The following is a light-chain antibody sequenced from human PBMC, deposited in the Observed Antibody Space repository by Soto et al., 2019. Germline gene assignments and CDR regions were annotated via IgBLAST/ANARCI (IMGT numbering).Light chain of an antibody. CDR3: QQYVRSPLYT. Sequence: EIVLTQSPGTLSLSPGERATLSCRASQSVSSGYLAWYQQKPGQAPRLLIYAASNRATGIPDRVSGSGSGTDFTLTISRLEPEDFAVYYCQQYVRSPLYTFGQGTKLEIK. CDR1: QSVSSGY. V-gene: IGKV3-20*01. J-gene: IGKJ2*01. CDR2: AAS.